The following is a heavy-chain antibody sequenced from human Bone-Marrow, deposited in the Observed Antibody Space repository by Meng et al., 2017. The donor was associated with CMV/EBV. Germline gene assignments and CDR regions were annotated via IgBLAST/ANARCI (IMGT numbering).Heavy chain of an antibody. D-gene: IGHD1-26*01. V-gene: IGHV3-7*01. CDR2: IKQDGSEK. CDR1: GFTFSSYW. Sequence: GESLKISCAASGFTFSSYWMSWVRQAPGKGLEWVANIKQDGSEKYYVDSVKGRFTISRDNAKNSLYLQMNSLRAEDTAVYYCVGGSPRDAFDIWGHGTMVTVSS. J-gene: IGHJ3*02. CDR3: VGGSPRDAFDI.